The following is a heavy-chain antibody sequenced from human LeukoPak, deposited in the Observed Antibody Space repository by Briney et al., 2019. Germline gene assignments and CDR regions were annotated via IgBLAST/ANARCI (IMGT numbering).Heavy chain of an antibody. V-gene: IGHV3-21*01. CDR2: ITSSGTYI. Sequence: GSLRLSCAASGFTFNNYNMNWVRQAPGRALEWVSSITSSGTYIFYADSVKGRFTISRDNSKNTLYLQMNSLRAEDTAVYYCARDWYYDFWSGYQYYFDYWGQGTLVTVSS. CDR1: GFTFNNYN. J-gene: IGHJ4*02. CDR3: ARDWYYDFWSGYQYYFDY. D-gene: IGHD3-3*01.